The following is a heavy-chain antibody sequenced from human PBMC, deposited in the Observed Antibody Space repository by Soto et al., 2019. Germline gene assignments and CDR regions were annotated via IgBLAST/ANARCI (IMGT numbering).Heavy chain of an antibody. CDR1: GFSYTSSA. CDR2: IVVGSGNT. D-gene: IGHD6-19*01. V-gene: IGHV1-58*01. CDR3: AAEAAVAGKEDFDY. J-gene: IGHJ4*02. Sequence: SVKVYSTGSGFSYTSSAPRWGRQARGQRPEWIGWIVVGSGNTNYAQKFQERATITRDMSTSTAYMELSSLRSEDTAVYYCAAEAAVAGKEDFDYWGQGT.